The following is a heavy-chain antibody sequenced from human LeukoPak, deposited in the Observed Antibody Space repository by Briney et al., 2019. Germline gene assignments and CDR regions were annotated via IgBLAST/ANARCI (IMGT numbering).Heavy chain of an antibody. D-gene: IGHD3-10*01. J-gene: IGHJ4*02. CDR2: IYYSGST. V-gene: IGHV4-39*01. CDR3: ARTAKYYYGSETYYFFDY. Sequence: SETLSLTCTVSGGSISISSSYWGWIRQPPGKGLEWIGSIYYSGSTYYNPSLKSRVTISVDTSKNQFSLKLTSVTPADTAVYYCARTAKYYYGSETYYFFDYWGQGTLVTVSS. CDR1: GGSISISSSY.